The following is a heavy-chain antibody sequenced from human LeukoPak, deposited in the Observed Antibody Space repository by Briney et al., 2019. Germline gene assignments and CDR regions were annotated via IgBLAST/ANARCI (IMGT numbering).Heavy chain of an antibody. J-gene: IGHJ4*02. D-gene: IGHD1-26*01. CDR3: AKDLHSGSYRYYFDC. CDR2: IIPILGIA. Sequence: SVKVSCKASGGTFSSYAISWVRQAPGQGLEWMGRIIPILGIANYAQKFQGRVTITADKSTSTAYMELSSLRSEDTAVYYCAKDLHSGSYRYYFDCWGQGTLVTVSS. V-gene: IGHV1-69*04. CDR1: GGTFSSYA.